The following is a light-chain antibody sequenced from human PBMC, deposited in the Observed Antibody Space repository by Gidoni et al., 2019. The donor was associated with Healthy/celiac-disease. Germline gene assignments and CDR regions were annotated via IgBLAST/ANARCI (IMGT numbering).Light chain of an antibody. CDR3: HSYDSTSVV. J-gene: IGLJ2*01. CDR1: GGGIANNY. CDR2: ENT. Sequence: SCTRSGGGIANNYVQWYQQRPGSSPTTVIFENTQRPSGVPDRFSGSIDRSSNSASLTISGLQTDDEADYYCHSYDSTSVVFGGGTKLTVL. V-gene: IGLV6-57*01.